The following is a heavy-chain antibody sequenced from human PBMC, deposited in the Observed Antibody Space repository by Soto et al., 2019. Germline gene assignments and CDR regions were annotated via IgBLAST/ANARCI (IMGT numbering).Heavy chain of an antibody. V-gene: IGHV1-2*04. J-gene: IGHJ4*02. CDR3: ARGDDTYYYDSSGYYMGY. CDR2: INPNSGGT. D-gene: IGHD3-22*01. Sequence: WVRQAPGQGLEWMGWINPNSGGTNYAQKFQGWVTMTRDTSISTAYMELSRLRSDDTAVYYCARGDDTYYYDSSGYYMGYWGQGTLVTVSS.